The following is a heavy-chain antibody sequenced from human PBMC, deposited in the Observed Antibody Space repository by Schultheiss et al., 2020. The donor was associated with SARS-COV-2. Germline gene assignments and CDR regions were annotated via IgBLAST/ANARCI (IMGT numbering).Heavy chain of an antibody. D-gene: IGHD3-22*01. CDR3: ARVRYDSSGYYWAYLDY. CDR1: GFTVSSNY. V-gene: IGHV3-48*01. CDR2: ISSSSSTI. J-gene: IGHJ4*02. Sequence: GGSLRLSCAASGFTVSSNYMSWVRQAPGKGLEWVSYISSSSSTIYYADSVKGRFTISRDNSKNTLYLQMNSLRAEDTAVYYCARVRYDSSGYYWAYLDYWGQGTLVTVSS.